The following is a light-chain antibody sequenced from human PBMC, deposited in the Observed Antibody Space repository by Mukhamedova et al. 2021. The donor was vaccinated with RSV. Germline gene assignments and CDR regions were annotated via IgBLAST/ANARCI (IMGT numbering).Light chain of an antibody. CDR3: GSYTTTSTVV. Sequence: SDVGAYNFVSWYQQHPGKAPTIMIYEVSNRPSGVSNRFSGSKSGNTASLTISGLQAEDEADYYCGSYTTTSTVVFGGGTKLAGL. CDR1: SDVGAYNF. CDR2: EVS. V-gene: IGLV2-14*01. J-gene: IGLJ2*01.